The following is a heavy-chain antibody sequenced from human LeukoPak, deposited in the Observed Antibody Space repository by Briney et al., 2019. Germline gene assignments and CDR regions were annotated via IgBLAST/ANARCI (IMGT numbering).Heavy chain of an antibody. J-gene: IGHJ4*02. CDR3: AKSGYNRFDY. V-gene: IGHV3-23*01. D-gene: IGHD5-24*01. Sequence: GGSLRLSCAASGFTFSSYAMSWVRQAPGKGLEWVSTISGSGGSAYYADSVKGRFTISRDNSKNRLYLQMNSLRAEDTAVYYCAKSGYNRFDYWGQGTRVTVSS. CDR1: GFTFSSYA. CDR2: ISGSGGSA.